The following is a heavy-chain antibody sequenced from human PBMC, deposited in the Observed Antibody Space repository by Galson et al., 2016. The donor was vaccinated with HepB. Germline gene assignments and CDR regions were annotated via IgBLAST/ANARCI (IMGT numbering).Heavy chain of an antibody. CDR3: ARGRTPTSRLFDDLGDYFDS. CDR1: GYTFSTYD. CDR2: MNPDSGNT. D-gene: IGHD3-10*02. Sequence: SVKVSCKASGYTFSTYDINWVRQAPGEGLEWLGWMNPDSGNTGFAQRFQDRVAMTRDTSVSTAYMELSSLESEDTAVYYCARGRTPTSRLFDDLGDYFDSWGQGTLVTVSS. J-gene: IGHJ4*02. V-gene: IGHV1-8*01.